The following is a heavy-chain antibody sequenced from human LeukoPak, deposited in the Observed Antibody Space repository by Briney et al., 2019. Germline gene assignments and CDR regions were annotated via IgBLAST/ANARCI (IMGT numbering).Heavy chain of an antibody. CDR2: IYYSGST. Sequence: ASETLSLTCTVSGGSISSSSYYWGWIRQPSGKGLEWIGSIYYSGSTYYNPSLKSRVTISVDTSKNQFSLKLSSVTAADTAVYYCARHVLGMMAGLSRYYFDYWGQGTLVTVSS. CDR3: ARHVLGMMAGLSRYYFDY. V-gene: IGHV4-39*01. D-gene: IGHD3-16*01. J-gene: IGHJ4*02. CDR1: GGSISSSSYY.